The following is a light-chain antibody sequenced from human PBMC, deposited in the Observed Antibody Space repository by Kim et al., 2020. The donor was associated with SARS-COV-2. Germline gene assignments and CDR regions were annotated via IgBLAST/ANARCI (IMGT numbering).Light chain of an antibody. Sequence: NFMLTQPHSVSESPGKTVTVSCTRSSGSITGNYVQWYQQRPGCAPTTVIYDDNQRPSGVPDRFSGSIDSSSISASLTISGLKTEDEADYYCQSYDSTNSVIFGGGTQLTVL. J-gene: IGLJ2*01. CDR2: DDN. CDR3: QSYDSTNSVI. CDR1: SGSITGNY. V-gene: IGLV6-57*04.